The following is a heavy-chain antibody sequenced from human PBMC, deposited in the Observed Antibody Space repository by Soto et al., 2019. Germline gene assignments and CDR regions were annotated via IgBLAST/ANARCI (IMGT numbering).Heavy chain of an antibody. CDR2: ISAYNGNT. Sequence: ASVKVSCKASGYTFTSYGISWVRQAPGQGLEWMGWISAYNGNTNYAQKLQGRLTMTTDTSTSTAYMELRSLRSDDTAVYYCARDARGTRGFDEMDIWGQGTTVTVSS. CDR3: ARDARGTRGFDEMDI. V-gene: IGHV1-18*04. D-gene: IGHD3-9*01. CDR1: GYTFTSYG. J-gene: IGHJ6*02.